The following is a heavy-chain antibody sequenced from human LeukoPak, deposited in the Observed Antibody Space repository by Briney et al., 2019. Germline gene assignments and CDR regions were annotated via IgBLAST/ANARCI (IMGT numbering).Heavy chain of an antibody. D-gene: IGHD6-13*01. V-gene: IGHV3-73*01. CDR3: ARFYSSSPHDAFDI. J-gene: IGHJ3*02. CDR2: IRSTANGYAT. Sequence: GGSLRLSCAASGFTFSGSALHWVRQASGKGLEWVGRIRSTANGYATAYAASVKGRFTISRDDSKNTAYLQMDSLKTEDTAVYYCARFYSSSPHDAFDIWGQGTMVTVSS. CDR1: GFTFSGSA.